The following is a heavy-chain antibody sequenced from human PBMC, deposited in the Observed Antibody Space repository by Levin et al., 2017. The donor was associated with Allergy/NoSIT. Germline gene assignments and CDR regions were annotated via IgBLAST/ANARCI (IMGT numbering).Heavy chain of an antibody. J-gene: IGHJ6*02. V-gene: IGHV3-48*01. CDR3: AREAGSFYGMGV. Sequence: PGGSLRLSCAASGFTFSNYNMNWVRQAPGKGLEWVSYISSSSDSIYYADSVKGRFTISRDNAKNSLFLQMNSLGAEDTAVYYCAREAGSFYGMGVWGQGTTVTVSS. CDR1: GFTFSNYN. CDR2: ISSSSDSI.